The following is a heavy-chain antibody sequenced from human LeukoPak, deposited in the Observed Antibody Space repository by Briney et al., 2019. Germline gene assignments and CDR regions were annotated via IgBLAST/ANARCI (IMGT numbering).Heavy chain of an antibody. CDR1: GFTFSSYW. CDR3: ARGSDTAMAY. J-gene: IGHJ4*02. D-gene: IGHD5-18*01. Sequence: GGSLRLSCAASGFTFSSYWMHWVRQGPGKGLVWVSRINSDGSSTSYADSVKGQLTISRDNAKNTLYLQMNSLRAEDTAVYYCARGSDTAMAYWGQGTLVTVSS. V-gene: IGHV3-74*01. CDR2: INSDGSST.